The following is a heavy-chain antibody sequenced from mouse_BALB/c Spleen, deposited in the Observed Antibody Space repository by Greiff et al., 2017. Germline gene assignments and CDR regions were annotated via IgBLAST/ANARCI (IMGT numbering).Heavy chain of an antibody. V-gene: IGHV1-54*01. CDR1: GYAFTNYL. CDR3: ARRGMITTGMDY. D-gene: IGHD2-4*01. Sequence: VQLQQSGAELVRPGTSVKVSCKASGYAFTNYLIEWVKQRPGQGLEWIGVINPGSGGTNYNEKFKGKATLTADKSSSTAYMQLSSLTSDDSAVYFCARRGMITTGMDYWGQGTSVTVSS. J-gene: IGHJ4*01. CDR2: INPGSGGT.